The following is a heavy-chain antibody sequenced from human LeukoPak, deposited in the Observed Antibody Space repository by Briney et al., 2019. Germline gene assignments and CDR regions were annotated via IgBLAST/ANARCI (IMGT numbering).Heavy chain of an antibody. Sequence: GGSLRLSCAASGFTFSSYTMSWVRQAPGKGLEWVSAISGSGGCTYYADSVKGRFTISRDNSKNTLYLQMNSLRAEDTAVYYCAKSTADDDMFTGYYAYYYGMDDWGQGTTVTVS. CDR3: AKSTADDDMFTGYYAYYYGMDD. CDR2: ISGSGGCT. V-gene: IGHV3-23*01. CDR1: GFTFSSYT. J-gene: IGHJ6*02. D-gene: IGHD3-9*01.